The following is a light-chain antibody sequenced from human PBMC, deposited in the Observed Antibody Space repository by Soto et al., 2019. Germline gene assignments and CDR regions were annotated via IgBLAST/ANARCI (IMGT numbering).Light chain of an antibody. J-gene: IGLJ1*01. Sequence: QSALTQPPSASGTPGQRVTISCSGSSSNIGSDFVYWYQQLPGTAPKLLIYHNYHRPSGVPDRFSGSKSGTSGSLAISDLRSEDEADYYCSAWDDSLSAYVFGAGTKVTVL. CDR1: SSNIGSDF. CDR3: SAWDDSLSAYV. V-gene: IGLV1-47*01. CDR2: HNY.